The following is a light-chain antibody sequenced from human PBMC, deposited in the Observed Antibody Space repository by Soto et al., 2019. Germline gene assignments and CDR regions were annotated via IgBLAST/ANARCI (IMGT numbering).Light chain of an antibody. CDR3: KQRRP. Sequence: EIVLTQSPATLSLSPGERATLSCTASQSVSSYLAWYQQKPGQVHRLLIYDASNRAPGIPARFSGSGSGTDFTLTISSLEPEDFAVYYCKQRRPFGQGTKVEIK. V-gene: IGKV3-11*01. CDR2: DAS. CDR1: QSVSSY. J-gene: IGKJ1*01.